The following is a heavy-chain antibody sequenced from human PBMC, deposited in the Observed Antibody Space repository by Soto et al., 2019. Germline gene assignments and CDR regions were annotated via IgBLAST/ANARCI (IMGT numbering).Heavy chain of an antibody. V-gene: IGHV3-15*01. J-gene: IGHJ4*02. Sequence: GGSLRLSCAASGFTFSNAWMSWVRQAPGKGLEWVGRIKSKTDGGTTDYAAPVKGRFTISRDDSKNTLYLQMNSLKTEDTAVYYCTTEGPNYYDRSGYSYWGQGTLVIVSS. CDR3: TTEGPNYYDRSGYSY. CDR1: GFTFSNAW. D-gene: IGHD3-22*01. CDR2: IKSKTDGGTT.